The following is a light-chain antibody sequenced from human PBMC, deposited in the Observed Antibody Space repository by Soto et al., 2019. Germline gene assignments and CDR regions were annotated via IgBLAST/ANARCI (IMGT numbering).Light chain of an antibody. CDR2: DAS. V-gene: IGKV3-20*01. CDR3: QQFSSYPLT. CDR1: QTVRNNY. J-gene: IGKJ4*01. Sequence: IVLTQSPGTLSLSPGERATLSCRASQTVRNNYLAWYQQKPGQAPRLLIYDASSRATGIPDRFSGGGSGTDFTLTVSRLEPEDFAVYYCQQFSSYPLTFGGGTKVDIK.